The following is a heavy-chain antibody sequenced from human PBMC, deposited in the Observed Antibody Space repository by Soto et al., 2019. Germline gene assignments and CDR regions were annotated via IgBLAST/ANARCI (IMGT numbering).Heavy chain of an antibody. V-gene: IGHV2-70*04. J-gene: IGHJ4*02. CDR3: ARISYMSGWSYYFDY. D-gene: IGHD6-19*01. CDR2: IDWDGGE. CDR1: GFSLSTSGMR. Sequence: DSGPTLVNPTQTLTLTCTVSGFSLSTSGMRVNWIRQPPGKALEWLARIDWDGGEFFSTSLETRLTISKDTSKNQVVLTMINVGLADTATYYCARISYMSGWSYYFDYWGQGALVTVSS.